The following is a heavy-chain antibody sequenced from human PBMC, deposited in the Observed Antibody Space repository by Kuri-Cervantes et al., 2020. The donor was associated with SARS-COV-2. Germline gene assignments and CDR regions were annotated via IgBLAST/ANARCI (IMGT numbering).Heavy chain of an antibody. CDR1: GGSFSGYY. D-gene: IGHD3-3*01. V-gene: IGHV4-34*01. CDR3: ARQMMSSITIFGVVITRNWFDP. J-gene: IGHJ5*02. CDR2: IYYSGST. Sequence: GSLRLSCAVYGGSFSGYYWSWIRQPPGKGLEWIGSIYYSGSTYYNPSLKSRVTISVDTSKNQFPLKLSSVTAADTAVYYCARQMMSSITIFGVVITRNWFDPWGQGTLVTVSS.